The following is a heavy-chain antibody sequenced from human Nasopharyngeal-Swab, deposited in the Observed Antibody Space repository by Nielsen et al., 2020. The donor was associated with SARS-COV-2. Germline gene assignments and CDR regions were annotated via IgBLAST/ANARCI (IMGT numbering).Heavy chain of an antibody. CDR3: AKVGFRSITGTSPLEY. D-gene: IGHD1-20*01. V-gene: IGHV3-23*01. CDR1: GGSFSGYY. Sequence: LSLTCAVYGGSFSGYYWSWVRQAPGKGLEWVSAISGSGGSTYYADSVKGRFTISRDNSKNTLYLQMNSLRAEDTAVYYCAKVGFRSITGTSPLEYWGQGTLVTVSS. CDR2: ISGSGGST. J-gene: IGHJ4*02.